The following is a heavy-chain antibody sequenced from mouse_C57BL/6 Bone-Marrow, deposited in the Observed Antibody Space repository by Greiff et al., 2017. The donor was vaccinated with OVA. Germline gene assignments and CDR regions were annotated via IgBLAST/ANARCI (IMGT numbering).Heavy chain of an antibody. CDR3: ASPIYDGYYWYFDV. CDR2: ISSGGSYT. CDR1: GFTFSSYG. Sequence: DVQLQESGGDLVKPGGSLKLSCAASGFTFSSYGMSWVRQTPDKRLEWVATISSGGSYTYYPDSVKGRFTISRDNAKNTLYLQMSSLKSEDTAMYYCASPIYDGYYWYFDVWGTGTTVTVSS. D-gene: IGHD2-3*01. J-gene: IGHJ1*03. V-gene: IGHV5-6*01.